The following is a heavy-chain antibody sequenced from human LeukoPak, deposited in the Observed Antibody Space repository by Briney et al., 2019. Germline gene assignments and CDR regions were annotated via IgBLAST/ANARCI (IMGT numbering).Heavy chain of an antibody. J-gene: IGHJ5*02. CDR1: GYTFTSYD. Sequence: ASVKVSCKASGYTFTSYDINWVRQATGQGLEWMGWMNPNSGNTGYAQKFQGRVTITRNTSISTAYMELSSLRSEDTAVYYCARERSIAARRGWFDPWGQGTLVTVSS. CDR2: MNPNSGNT. V-gene: IGHV1-8*03. CDR3: ARERSIAARRGWFDP. D-gene: IGHD6-6*01.